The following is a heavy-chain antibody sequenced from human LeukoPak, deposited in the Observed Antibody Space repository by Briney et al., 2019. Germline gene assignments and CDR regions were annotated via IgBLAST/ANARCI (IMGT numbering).Heavy chain of an antibody. V-gene: IGHV4-34*01. CDR3: ARGWGSSWFDY. D-gene: IGHD6-13*01. CDR1: GGSFSGYY. CDR2: INHSGNT. J-gene: IGHJ4*02. Sequence: PSETLSLTCAVYGGSFSGYYWSWIRQPPGKGLEWIGEINHSGNTNYNPSLKSRVTISVDTSRKQFSLKLSSVTAADTAVYYCARGWGSSWFDYWGQGTLVTVSS.